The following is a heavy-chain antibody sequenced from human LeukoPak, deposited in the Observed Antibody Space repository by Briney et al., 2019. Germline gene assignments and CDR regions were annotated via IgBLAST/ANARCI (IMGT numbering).Heavy chain of an antibody. J-gene: IGHJ4*02. CDR1: GFTFSSYA. CDR3: ARDSYYYDSSGYYQL. Sequence: GGSLRLSCAASGFTFSSYAMSWVRQAPGKGLEWVSSISSSSSYIYYADSVKGRFTISRDNAKNSLYLQMNSLRAEDTAVYYCARDSYYYDSSGYYQLWGQGTLVTVS. CDR2: ISSSSSYI. V-gene: IGHV3-21*01. D-gene: IGHD3-22*01.